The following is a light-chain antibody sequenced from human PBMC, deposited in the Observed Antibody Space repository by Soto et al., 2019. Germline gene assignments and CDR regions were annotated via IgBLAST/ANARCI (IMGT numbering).Light chain of an antibody. J-gene: IGLJ3*02. Sequence: QSALTQPPSASGSPGQSVTDSCTGTSSDVGAYNYVSWYQQHAGKAPKLVIYEVTKRPSGVPDRFSGSKSANTASLTVSGLQAEDEADYYCSSFASSNTWVFGGATQLTVL. CDR1: SSDVGAYNY. CDR3: SSFASSNTWV. CDR2: EVT. V-gene: IGLV2-8*01.